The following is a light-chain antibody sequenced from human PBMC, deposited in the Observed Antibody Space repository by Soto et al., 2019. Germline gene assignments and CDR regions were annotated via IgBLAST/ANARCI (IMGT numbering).Light chain of an antibody. J-gene: IGKJ3*01. CDR1: QSVGRW. CDR3: QEYTSWT. Sequence: DIEMTQSPSTLSASVGDTVTITCRASQSVGRWLAWYQQTPGKAPKLLIYDASSLESGVPSWFSGSGSGTEFTLTISSLQPDDFATYYCQEYTSWTFGPGTKVDLK. V-gene: IGKV1-5*01. CDR2: DAS.